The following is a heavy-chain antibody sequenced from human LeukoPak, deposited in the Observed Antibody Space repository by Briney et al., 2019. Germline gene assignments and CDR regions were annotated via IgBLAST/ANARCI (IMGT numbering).Heavy chain of an antibody. J-gene: IGHJ4*02. CDR3: AKIAVTGTWYFDY. Sequence: GGSLRLSCAASGFTFSSYGMHWVRQAPGKGLEWVAVISYDGSNKYYADSVKGRFSVSRDNSKNTLYPQMNNLRPEDAATYYCAKIAVTGTWYFDYWGQGTLVTVSS. D-gene: IGHD6-19*01. CDR1: GFTFSSYG. CDR2: ISYDGSNK. V-gene: IGHV3-30*18.